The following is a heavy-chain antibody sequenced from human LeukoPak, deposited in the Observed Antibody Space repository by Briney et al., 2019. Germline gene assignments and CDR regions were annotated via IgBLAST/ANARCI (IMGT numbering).Heavy chain of an antibody. Sequence: ASVKVSCKASGYTFTNYFMYWVRQAAGQGLEWMGIINPGGGGTNYAQKFQGRATVTRDTYTSTVYMELSSLTSEDTAVYYCARAIAAAGSIGWFDPWGQGTLVTVSS. D-gene: IGHD6-13*01. V-gene: IGHV1-46*01. CDR3: ARAIAAAGSIGWFDP. J-gene: IGHJ5*02. CDR2: INPGGGGT. CDR1: GYTFTNYF.